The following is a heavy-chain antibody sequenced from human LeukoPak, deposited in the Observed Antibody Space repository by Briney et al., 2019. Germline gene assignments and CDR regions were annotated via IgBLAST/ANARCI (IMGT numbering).Heavy chain of an antibody. Sequence: QAGGSLRLSCAASGFTVSNSYMSWVRQAPGKGLEWVSVIYTGSLSYYTDSVKGRFTISRDKSNNTLYLQMNSLRAEDTAVYYCARLVAWGSSSTDYWGQGTLVTVSS. CDR1: GFTVSNSY. V-gene: IGHV3-53*01. J-gene: IGHJ4*02. D-gene: IGHD7-27*01. CDR2: IYTGSLS. CDR3: ARLVAWGSSSTDY.